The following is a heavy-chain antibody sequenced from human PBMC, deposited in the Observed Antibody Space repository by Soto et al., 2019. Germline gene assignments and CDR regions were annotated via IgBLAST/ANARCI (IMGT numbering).Heavy chain of an antibody. CDR2: ISYDGSNK. CDR1: GFTFSSYG. CDR3: AKESRRITMMTAGFDY. D-gene: IGHD3-22*01. Sequence: GGSLRLSCAASGFTFSSYGMHWVRQAPGKGLEWVAVISYDGSNKYYADSVKGRFTISRDNSKNTLYLQMNSLRAEDTAVYYCAKESRRITMMTAGFDYWGQGTLVTVSS. V-gene: IGHV3-30*18. J-gene: IGHJ4*02.